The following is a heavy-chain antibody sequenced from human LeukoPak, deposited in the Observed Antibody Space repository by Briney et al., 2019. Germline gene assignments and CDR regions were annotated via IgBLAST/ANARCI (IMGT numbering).Heavy chain of an antibody. V-gene: IGHV3-21*01. Sequence: GGSLRLSCAASGFTFNSYGMNWVRQAPGKGLEWVSSISTSTSYIYYADSVKGRFTISRENAKNSLYLQMNSLRAEDTAVYYCARLAVVAATEDPYYYKYGMDVWGQGTTVTVSS. CDR2: ISTSTSYI. CDR1: GFTFNSYG. D-gene: IGHD2-15*01. J-gene: IGHJ6*02. CDR3: ARLAVVAATEDPYYYKYGMDV.